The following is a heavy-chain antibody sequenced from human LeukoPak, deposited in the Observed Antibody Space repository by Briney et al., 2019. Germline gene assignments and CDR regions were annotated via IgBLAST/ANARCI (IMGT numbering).Heavy chain of an antibody. V-gene: IGHV3-33*01. CDR3: AGGFGVVNSFDP. CDR2: IWYDGSNK. D-gene: IGHD3-3*01. J-gene: IGHJ5*02. Sequence: GGSLRLSCAASGFTFSSYGMYWVRQAPGKGLEWVAVIWYDGSNKYYADSVKGRFTISRDNSKNTLYLQMNSLRAEDTAVYYCAGGFGVVNSFDPWGQGTLVTVSS. CDR1: GFTFSSYG.